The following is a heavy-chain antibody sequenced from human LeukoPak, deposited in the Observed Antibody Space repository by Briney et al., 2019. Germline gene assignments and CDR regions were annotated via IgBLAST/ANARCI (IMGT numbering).Heavy chain of an antibody. Sequence: PSETLSLTCAVSGGPFSGYSWAWIRQPPGKGLEWIGEINHSGSTHYDPSLKRGVTISVDTSKNQFSLKLSSVTAADTAVYYCARGGAVDPFDYWGQGTLVTVSS. CDR3: ARGGAVDPFDY. J-gene: IGHJ4*02. V-gene: IGHV4-34*01. D-gene: IGHD6-19*01. CDR2: INHSGST. CDR1: GGPFSGYS.